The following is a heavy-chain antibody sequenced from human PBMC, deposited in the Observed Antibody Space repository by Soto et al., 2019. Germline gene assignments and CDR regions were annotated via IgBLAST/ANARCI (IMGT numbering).Heavy chain of an antibody. Sequence: GGSLRLSCAASGFTFTNFLMSWVRHTPAKGLEWVANIKQDGSDRYYLGSVKGRFTISRDNTKNSLYLHMSSLRAEDTAVYYCAREGYSYGTYFDYWGQGTLVTVSS. V-gene: IGHV3-7*01. CDR3: AREGYSYGTYFDY. CDR2: IKQDGSDR. CDR1: GFTFTNFL. D-gene: IGHD5-18*01. J-gene: IGHJ4*02.